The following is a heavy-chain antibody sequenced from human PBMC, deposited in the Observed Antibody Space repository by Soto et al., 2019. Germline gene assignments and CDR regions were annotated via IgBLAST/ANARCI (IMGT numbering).Heavy chain of an antibody. CDR2: TYYRSKWYN. CDR1: GDSVSSNSAA. CDR3: ARASIAARHPYYYGMDV. Sequence: PSQTLSLTCAISGDSVSSNSAAWNWIRQSPSRGLEWLGRTYYRSKWYNDYAVSVKSRITINPDTSKNQFSLQLNSVTPEDTAVYYCARASIAARHPYYYGMDVWGQGTTVTSP. V-gene: IGHV6-1*01. J-gene: IGHJ6*02. D-gene: IGHD6-6*01.